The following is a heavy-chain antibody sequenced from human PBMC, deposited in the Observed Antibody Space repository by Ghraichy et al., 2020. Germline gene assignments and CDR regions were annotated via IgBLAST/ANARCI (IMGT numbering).Heavy chain of an antibody. D-gene: IGHD1-26*01. V-gene: IGHV4-59*01. CDR2: IYNSGST. J-gene: IGHJ4*02. Sequence: SETLSLTCTVSGGSINSYYWNWIRQPSAKGLEWIGYIYNSGSTNYNPSLKSRVTISVDTSKNQFSLKLTSVTAADTAVYYCARDKGLLKRSFFFDYWGQGTLVTVSS. CDR3: ARDKGLLKRSFFFDY. CDR1: GGSINSYY.